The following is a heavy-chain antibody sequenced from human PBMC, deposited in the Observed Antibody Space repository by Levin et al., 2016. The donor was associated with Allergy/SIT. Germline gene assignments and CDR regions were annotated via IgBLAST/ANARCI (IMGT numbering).Heavy chain of an antibody. Sequence: SETLSLTCAVYGGSFSGYYWSWIRQPPGKGLEWIGEINHSGSTNYNPSLKSRVTISVDTSKNQFSLKLSSVTAADTAVYYCARGGIQLWLRTPLSLDYWGQGTLVTVSS. J-gene: IGHJ4*02. D-gene: IGHD5-18*01. V-gene: IGHV4-34*01. CDR1: GGSFSGYY. CDR3: ARGGIQLWLRTPLSLDY. CDR2: INHSGST.